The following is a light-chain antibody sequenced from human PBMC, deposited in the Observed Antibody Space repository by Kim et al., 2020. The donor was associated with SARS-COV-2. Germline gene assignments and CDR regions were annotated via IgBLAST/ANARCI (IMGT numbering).Light chain of an antibody. Sequence: QTVVTQEPSFSVSPGGTVTLTCGLSSASVSTSYYPSWYQQTPGQAPRTLIYSTNTRSSGVPDRFSGSIFENKAALTITGAQADDESDYYCVLYMGRGILVFGGGTQLTVL. CDR3: VLYMGRGILV. CDR1: SASVSTSYY. CDR2: STN. V-gene: IGLV8-61*01. J-gene: IGLJ3*02.